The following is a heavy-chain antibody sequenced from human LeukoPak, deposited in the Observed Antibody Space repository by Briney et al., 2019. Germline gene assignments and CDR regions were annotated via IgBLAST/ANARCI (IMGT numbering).Heavy chain of an antibody. D-gene: IGHD3-9*01. CDR1: GYTFTSYY. J-gene: IGHJ4*02. CDR2: INPSGGST. CDR3: AKVDYYDILTGLAIDY. Sequence: ASVKVSCKASGYTFTSYYMHWVRQAPGQGLEWMGIINPSGGSTSYAQKFQGRVTMTRDMSTSTVYMELSSLRSEDTAVYYCAKVDYYDILTGLAIDYWGQGTLVTVSS. V-gene: IGHV1-46*01.